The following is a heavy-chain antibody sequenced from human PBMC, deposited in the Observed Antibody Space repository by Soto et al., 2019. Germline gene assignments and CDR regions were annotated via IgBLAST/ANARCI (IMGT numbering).Heavy chain of an antibody. D-gene: IGHD5-12*01. Sequence: SDTLSLTCAVYGGSFSGYYWSWIRQPPGKGLEWIGEINHSGSTNYNPSLKSRVTISVDTSKNQFSLKLSSVTAADTAVYYCARGGRRRWLQSWVYFDYWGQGTLVTAPQ. CDR2: INHSGST. CDR1: GGSFSGYY. V-gene: IGHV4-34*01. J-gene: IGHJ4*02. CDR3: ARGGRRRWLQSWVYFDY.